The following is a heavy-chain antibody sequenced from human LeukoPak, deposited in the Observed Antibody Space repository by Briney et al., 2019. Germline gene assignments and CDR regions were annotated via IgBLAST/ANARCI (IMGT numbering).Heavy chain of an antibody. D-gene: IGHD1-14*01. J-gene: IGHJ4*02. V-gene: IGHV3-23*01. Sequence: GGSLRLSCAASGFTFSSYAMSWVRQAPGKGLEWVSAISGSDGTTYYADSVKGRFTISRDNAKNSLYLQMNSLRAEDTAVYYCARGTLNIPGEHGAFDYWGQGTLVTVSS. CDR1: GFTFSSYA. CDR2: ISGSDGTT. CDR3: ARGTLNIPGEHGAFDY.